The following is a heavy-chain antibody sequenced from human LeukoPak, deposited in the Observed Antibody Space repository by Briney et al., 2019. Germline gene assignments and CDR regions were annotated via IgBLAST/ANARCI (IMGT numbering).Heavy chain of an antibody. J-gene: IGHJ5*02. D-gene: IGHD2-2*01. CDR2: ISAYNGNT. CDR1: GYTFTSYG. CDR3: ARWGVVVVPAAPELNWFDP. V-gene: IGHV1-18*01. Sequence: ASVKVSCKASGYTFTSYGISWVRQVPGQGLEWMGWISAYNGNTNYAQKLQGRVTMTTDTSTSTAYMELRSLRSDDTAVYYCARWGVVVVPAAPELNWFDPWGQGTLVTVSS.